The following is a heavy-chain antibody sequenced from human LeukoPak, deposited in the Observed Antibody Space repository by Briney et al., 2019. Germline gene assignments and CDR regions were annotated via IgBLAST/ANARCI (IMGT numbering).Heavy chain of an antibody. CDR1: GFTFSSYA. CDR2: ITGTGGST. V-gene: IGHV3-23*01. Sequence: GGSLRLSCAASGFTFSSYAMSWVRQAPGKGLEWVSAITGTGGSTYYADSVKGRFTISRDNSNNTLYLQMNSLRAEDTAVYYCAKVRSRIAAAGTSVYYFDYWGQGTLVTVSS. CDR3: AKVRSRIAAAGTSVYYFDY. D-gene: IGHD6-13*01. J-gene: IGHJ4*02.